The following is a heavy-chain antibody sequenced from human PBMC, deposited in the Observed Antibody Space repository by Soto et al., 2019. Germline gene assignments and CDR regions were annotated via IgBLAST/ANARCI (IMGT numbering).Heavy chain of an antibody. CDR1: GYTFTSYY. J-gene: IGHJ6*02. V-gene: IGHV1-46*01. CDR2: INPSGGST. CDR3: ARGLSSRSYYYGMDV. Sequence: GASVKVSCKASGYTFTSYYMHWGRQAPGQGLEWMGIINPSGGSTSYAQKFQGRVTMTRDTSTSTVYMELSSLRSEDTAVYYCARGLSSRSYYYGMDVWGQGTTVTVSS. D-gene: IGHD6-13*01.